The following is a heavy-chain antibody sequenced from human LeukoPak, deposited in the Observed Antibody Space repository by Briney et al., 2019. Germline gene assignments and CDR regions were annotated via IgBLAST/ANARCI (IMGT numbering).Heavy chain of an antibody. CDR2: ISWNSGSI. CDR3: AKDMHSSGYSHPFDY. Sequence: LAGGSLRLSCAASGFTFDDYAMHWVRHAPGKGLEWVSGISWNSGSIGYADSVKGRFTVSRDNAKNSLYLQMNSLRAEDTALYYCAKDMHSSGYSHPFDYWGQGTLVTVSS. CDR1: GFTFDDYA. D-gene: IGHD3-22*01. V-gene: IGHV3-9*01. J-gene: IGHJ4*02.